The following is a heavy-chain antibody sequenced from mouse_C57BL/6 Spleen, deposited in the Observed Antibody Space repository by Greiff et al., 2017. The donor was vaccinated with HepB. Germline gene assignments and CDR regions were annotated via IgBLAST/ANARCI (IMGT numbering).Heavy chain of an antibody. D-gene: IGHD1-1*01. Sequence: QVQLQQPGAELVKPGASVKLSCKASGYTFTSYWMHWVKQRPGRGLVWIGRIDPNSGGTKYNEKFQSKATLTAYKPSRTAYMQHSSLTSADSAVYYGARVNYGSSYHLAYWGQGTLVTVSA. V-gene: IGHV1-72*01. CDR1: GYTFTSYW. CDR3: ARVNYGSSYHLAY. CDR2: IDPNSGGT. J-gene: IGHJ3*01.